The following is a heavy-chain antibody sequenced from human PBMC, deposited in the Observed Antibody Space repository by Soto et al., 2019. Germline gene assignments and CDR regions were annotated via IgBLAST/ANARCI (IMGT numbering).Heavy chain of an antibody. D-gene: IGHD2-21*02. CDR3: ARMLVTFDY. V-gene: IGHV3-48*01. CDR2: ISSSSSTI. CDR1: GFTFSSYS. Sequence: EVQLVESGGGLVQPGGSLRLSCAASGFTFSSYSRNWVRQAPGKGLEWVSYISSSSSTIYYADSVKGRFTISRDNAKNSLYLQMNSLRAEDTAVYYCARMLVTFDYWGQGTLVTVSS. J-gene: IGHJ4*02.